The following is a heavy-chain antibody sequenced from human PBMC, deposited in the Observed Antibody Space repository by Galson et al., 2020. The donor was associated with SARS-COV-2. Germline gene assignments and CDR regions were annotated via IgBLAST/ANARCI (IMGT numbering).Heavy chain of an antibody. J-gene: IGHJ4*02. CDR2: IYYSGST. CDR3: ARARGLLREFDY. V-gene: IGHV4-31*01. CDR1: GGSISSGGYY. D-gene: IGHD3-22*01. Sequence: SETLSLTCTVSGGSISSGGYYWSWIRQHPGKGLEWIGYIYYSGSTYYNPSLKSLVTISVDTSKNQFSLKLSSVTAADTAVYYCARARGLLREFDYWGQGTLVTVSS.